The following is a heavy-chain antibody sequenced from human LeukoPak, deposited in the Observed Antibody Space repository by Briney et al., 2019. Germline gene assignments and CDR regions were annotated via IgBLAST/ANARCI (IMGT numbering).Heavy chain of an antibody. D-gene: IGHD3-22*01. CDR2: ISSSGSTI. J-gene: IGHJ4*02. V-gene: IGHV3-48*03. Sequence: GGSLRLSCAAFGFTFSSYEMNWVRQAPGKGLEWVSYISSSGSTIYYADSVKGRFTISRDNAKNSLYLQMNSLRAEDTAVYYCARGQLEYYYDSSGSLETFDYWGQGTLVTVSS. CDR3: ARGQLEYYYDSSGSLETFDY. CDR1: GFTFSSYE.